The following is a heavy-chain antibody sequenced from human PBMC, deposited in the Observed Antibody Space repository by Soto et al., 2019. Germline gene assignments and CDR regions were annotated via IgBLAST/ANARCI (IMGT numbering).Heavy chain of an antibody. V-gene: IGHV1-46*01. CDR2: LNPSAGNT. D-gene: IGHD1-1*01. Sequence: QVQLVQSGAEVKKPGASVTVSCKASGYTLSNYYIHWVRQAPGQGLEWMGILNPSAGNTNYARKFQGRVTVTRDTSTDTVYMELNSLRSEDTAVYYRARGRGTTAWLLYYALDVWGQGTTVIVSS. CDR3: ARGRGTTAWLLYYALDV. CDR1: GYTLSNYY. J-gene: IGHJ6*01.